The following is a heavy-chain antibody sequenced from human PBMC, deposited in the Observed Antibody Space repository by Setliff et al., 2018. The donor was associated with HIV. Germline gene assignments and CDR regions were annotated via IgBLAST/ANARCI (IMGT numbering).Heavy chain of an antibody. CDR3: ARDPTPYGNRVDYYMDV. Sequence: SETLSLTCTVSGGSISIGGYYWSWIRQQPGKALEYIGYIYYSGTTSYNPARKSRVTISMDTSQNQLSLKVISVTAADTAVYFCARDPTPYGNRVDYYMDVWGKGTTVTVSS. V-gene: IGHV4-31*03. CDR2: IYYSGTT. CDR1: GGSISIGGYY. D-gene: IGHD2-15*01. J-gene: IGHJ6*03.